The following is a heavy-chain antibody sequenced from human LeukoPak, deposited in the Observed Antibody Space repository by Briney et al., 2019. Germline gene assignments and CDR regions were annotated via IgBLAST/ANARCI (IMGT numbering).Heavy chain of an antibody. CDR2: ITRDGSYA. J-gene: IGHJ5*02. D-gene: IGHD2-2*01. Sequence: PGGSLRLSCAASGFAFSNYWMHWVRQVPGKGLVWVSRITRDGSYANYADSVKGRSTISRDNAKNLLFLQMNSLRADDTGTYFCARGVVVSPAAPYSWFDPWGQGTLVTVSS. CDR3: ARGVVVSPAAPYSWFDP. V-gene: IGHV3-74*01. CDR1: GFAFSNYW.